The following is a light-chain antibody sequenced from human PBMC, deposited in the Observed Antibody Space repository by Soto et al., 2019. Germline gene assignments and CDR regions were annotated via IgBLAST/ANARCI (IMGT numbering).Light chain of an antibody. Sequence: DVQMTQSPSSLSASIGARATITCRARQTIFTYLNWYQHIPGKAPKLLIYSASKLQTGVPSRFSASGSGTGFTLTISSLQPEDCATYYCQKGYRTEWPVGRGTRVDIK. J-gene: IGKJ1*01. CDR1: QTIFTY. V-gene: IGKV1-39*01. CDR3: QKGYRTEWP. CDR2: SAS.